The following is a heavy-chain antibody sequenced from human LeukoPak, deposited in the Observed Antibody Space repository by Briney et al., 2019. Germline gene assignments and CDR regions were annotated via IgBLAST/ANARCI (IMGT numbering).Heavy chain of an antibody. D-gene: IGHD2-8*01. Sequence: AGGSLRLSCAASGFTFSSYGMHWVRQAPGKGLEWVAVIWYDGSNKYYADSVKGRFTISRDNSKNTLYLQMNSLRAEDTAVYYCARDGIMVYAHDYWGQGTLVTVSS. CDR3: ARDGIMVYAHDY. V-gene: IGHV3-33*01. J-gene: IGHJ4*02. CDR1: GFTFSSYG. CDR2: IWYDGSNK.